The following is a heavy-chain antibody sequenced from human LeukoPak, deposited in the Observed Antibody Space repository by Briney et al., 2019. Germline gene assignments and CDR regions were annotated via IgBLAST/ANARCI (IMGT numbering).Heavy chain of an antibody. CDR2: ISSSGSTI. J-gene: IGHJ4*02. CDR3: ARALSSSWFLVDY. V-gene: IGHV3-48*03. Sequence: EGSLRLSCAASGFTFSSYEMNWVRQAPGKGLEWVSYISSSGSTIYYADSVKGRFTISRDNAKNSLYLQMNSLRAEDTAVYYCARALSSSWFLVDYWGQGTLVTVSS. CDR1: GFTFSSYE. D-gene: IGHD6-13*01.